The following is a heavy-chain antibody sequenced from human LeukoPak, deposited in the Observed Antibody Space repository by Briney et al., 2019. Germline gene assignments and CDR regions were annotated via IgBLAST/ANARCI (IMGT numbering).Heavy chain of an antibody. CDR1: GGSISSYY. J-gene: IGHJ6*03. Sequence: SETLSLTCTVSGGSISSYYWSWLRQPPGKGLEWFGYIYYSGSTNYNPSLKSRVTISVDTSKNQFSLKLSSVTAADTAVYYCARVRGSIYYYYYYMDVWGKGTTVTVSS. D-gene: IGHD3-16*01. CDR3: ARVRGSIYYYYYYMDV. V-gene: IGHV4-59*01. CDR2: IYYSGST.